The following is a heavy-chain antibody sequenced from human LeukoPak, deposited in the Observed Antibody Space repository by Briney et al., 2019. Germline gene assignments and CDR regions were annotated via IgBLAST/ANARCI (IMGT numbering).Heavy chain of an antibody. Sequence: GGSLRLSCAASGFTFDEYSMHWVRQVPGKGLEWVSLISWDGDRTFYADFVKGRFTISRDNNKNSLYLQMDSLTTEDAALYFCARPYGGNSYFFDYWGLGTLVTVSS. J-gene: IGHJ4*02. V-gene: IGHV3-43*01. D-gene: IGHD4-23*01. CDR2: ISWDGDRT. CDR1: GFTFDEYS. CDR3: ARPYGGNSYFFDY.